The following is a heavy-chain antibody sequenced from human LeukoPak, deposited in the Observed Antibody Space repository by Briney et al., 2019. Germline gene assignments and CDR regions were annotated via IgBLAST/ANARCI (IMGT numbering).Heavy chain of an antibody. J-gene: IGHJ5*02. D-gene: IGHD6-19*01. Sequence: GGSLRLSCAASGFTFDDYAMQWVRQAPGKGLEFLTCIRWNGGSICYADSVKGRFTISRDNAKNSLYLQMNSLRAEDTALYYCAEREWRIAVAGKGWFDPGSQRTLVTVPS. CDR3: AEREWRIAVAGKGWFDP. CDR2: IRWNGGSI. V-gene: IGHV3-9*01. CDR1: GFTFDDYA.